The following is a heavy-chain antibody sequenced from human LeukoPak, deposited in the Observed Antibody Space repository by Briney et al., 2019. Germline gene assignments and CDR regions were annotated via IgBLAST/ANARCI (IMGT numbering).Heavy chain of an antibody. CDR2: INPNSGGT. CDR1: GYTFTGYY. D-gene: IGHD6-19*01. V-gene: IGHV1-2*02. Sequence: GASVKVSCKASGYTFTGYYMHWVRQAPGQGLEWMGWINPNSGGTNYAQKFQGRVTMTRDTSISTAYMELSRLRSDDTAVYYCARDGSSGWYYFDYWGQGTLVTVSS. J-gene: IGHJ4*02. CDR3: ARDGSSGWYYFDY.